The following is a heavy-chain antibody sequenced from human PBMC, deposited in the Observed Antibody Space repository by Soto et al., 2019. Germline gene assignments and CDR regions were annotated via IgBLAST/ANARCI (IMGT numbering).Heavy chain of an antibody. CDR2: IYYSGST. V-gene: IGHV4-30-4*01. CDR1: GGSISSGDYY. Sequence: PSETLSLTCTVSGGSISSGDYYWSWIRQPPGKGLEWIGYIYYSGSTYYNPSLKSRVTISVDTSKNQFSLKLSSVTAADTAVYYCASTIYYYDSSGYFPDAFDIWGQGTMVTVSS. CDR3: ASTIYYYDSSGYFPDAFDI. D-gene: IGHD3-22*01. J-gene: IGHJ3*02.